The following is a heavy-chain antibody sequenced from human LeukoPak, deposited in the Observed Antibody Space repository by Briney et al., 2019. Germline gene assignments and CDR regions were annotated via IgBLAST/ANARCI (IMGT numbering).Heavy chain of an antibody. CDR3: AKAYYDSSGYYYFDY. Sequence: GGSLRLSCVASGFTFSTYSMNWVGQAPGKGLEWGGAISGSGGSKYYAEYGKGRFTIARDKSKNSMDLQMNSLRAEDTAVYYCAKAYYDSSGYYYFDYWGQGTLVTVSS. CDR2: ISGSGGSK. J-gene: IGHJ4*02. CDR1: GFTFSTYS. V-gene: IGHV3-23*01. D-gene: IGHD3-22*01.